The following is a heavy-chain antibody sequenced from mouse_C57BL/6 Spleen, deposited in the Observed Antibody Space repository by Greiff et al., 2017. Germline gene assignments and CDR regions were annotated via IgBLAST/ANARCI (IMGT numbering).Heavy chain of an antibody. D-gene: IGHD1-1*01. V-gene: IGHV1-39*01. CDR2: INPNYGTT. CDR3: ARTTVVAGRYFDY. J-gene: IGHJ2*01. CDR1: GYSFTDYN. Sequence: VQLQQSGPELVQPGASVKISCKASGYSFTDYNMNWVKPSNGKSLEWIGVINPNYGTTSYNQKFKGKATLTVDQSSSTAYMQLNSRTSEDSAGYYCARTTVVAGRYFDYWGQGTTLTVSS.